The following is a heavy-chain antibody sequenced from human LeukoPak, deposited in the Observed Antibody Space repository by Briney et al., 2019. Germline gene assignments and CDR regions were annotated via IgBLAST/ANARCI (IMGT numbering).Heavy chain of an antibody. Sequence: GGSLQISCEGSGSSFTSYWIGGGRPLSGEGVEGVGIIYDGDSDTRYSSSFQGQVTISDDKSISTASLQWSSLKASDTAMYYCARLDSVVVVAATAYYFYYWGQGALVTVSS. J-gene: IGHJ4*02. D-gene: IGHD2-15*01. CDR3: ARLDSVVVVAATAYYFYY. V-gene: IGHV5-51*01. CDR1: GSSFTSYW. CDR2: IYDGDSDT.